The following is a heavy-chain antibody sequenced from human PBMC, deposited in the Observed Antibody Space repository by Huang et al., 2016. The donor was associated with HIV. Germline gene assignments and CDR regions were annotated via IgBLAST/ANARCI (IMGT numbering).Heavy chain of an antibody. CDR2: IFYDGGNK. CDR1: GFTFSNYV. CDR3: ARENSAYYDFWSGLLSF. V-gene: IGHV3-30*03. J-gene: IGHJ4*02. D-gene: IGHD3-3*01. Sequence: QVQLVESGGGVVQPGRSLRLSCEASGFTFSNYVMHWVRQAPGKGLEWVGVIFYDGGNKYYVDSVKGRFTISRDNSKNTLYLEMKSLRVEDTAVYYCARENSAYYDFWSGLLSFWGQGTLVTVSS.